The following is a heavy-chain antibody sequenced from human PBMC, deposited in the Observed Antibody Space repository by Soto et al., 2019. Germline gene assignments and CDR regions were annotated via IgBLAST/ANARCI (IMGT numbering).Heavy chain of an antibody. D-gene: IGHD2-2*01. CDR1: GGSISSYY. J-gene: IGHJ4*02. CDR3: ARGIGYCSSINCYSSRRLRFDS. CDR2: IYYSGST. V-gene: IGHV4-59*12. Sequence: SETLSLTCTVSGGSISSYYWSWIRQPPGKGLEWIGYIYYSGSTNYNPSLKSRVTISVDTSKNQFSLKLSPVTAADTAVYYCARGIGYCSSINCYSSRRLRFDSWGQGTLVTVSS.